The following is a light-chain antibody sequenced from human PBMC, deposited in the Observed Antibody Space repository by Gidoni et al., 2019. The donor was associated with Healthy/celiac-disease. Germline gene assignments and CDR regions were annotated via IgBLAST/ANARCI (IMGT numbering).Light chain of an antibody. CDR1: QVISNY. V-gene: IGKV1-27*01. CDR3: QQYNSALLT. J-gene: IGKJ4*01. CDR2: AAS. Sequence: DIQMTQSPSSLSASVGDRVTITCRASQVISNYLAWYQQKPGKVPKLLIYAASTLQSGVPSRFSGSGSGTDFTLTISSLQPEDVATSYCQQYNSALLTFGGGTKVEIK.